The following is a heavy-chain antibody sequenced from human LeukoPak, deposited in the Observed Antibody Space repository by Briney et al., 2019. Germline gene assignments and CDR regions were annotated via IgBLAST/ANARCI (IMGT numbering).Heavy chain of an antibody. D-gene: IGHD3-22*01. V-gene: IGHV3-9*01. CDR2: TSWNSGSI. Sequence: GGSLRLSCAASGFTFADYAMHWVRQAPGKGLEWVSGTSWNSGSIGYADSVKGRFTISRDNAKNSLYLQMNSLRAEDTALYYCAKDSQGYYDSSGYFTFDYWGQGTLVTVSS. J-gene: IGHJ4*02. CDR3: AKDSQGYYDSSGYFTFDY. CDR1: GFTFADYA.